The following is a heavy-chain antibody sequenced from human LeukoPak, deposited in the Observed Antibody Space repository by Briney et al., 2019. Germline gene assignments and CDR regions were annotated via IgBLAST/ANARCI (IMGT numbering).Heavy chain of an antibody. D-gene: IGHD6-13*01. CDR3: AREVDSSSWYDY. CDR2: ISAYNGNT. V-gene: IGHV1-18*01. CDR1: GYTFTSYG. Sequence: ASGKVSCKASGYTFTSYGISWGRQAPGQGLEWMGWISAYNGNTNYAQKLQGRVTMTTDTSTSTAYMELRSLRSDDTAVYYCAREVDSSSWYDYWGQGTLVTVSS. J-gene: IGHJ4*02.